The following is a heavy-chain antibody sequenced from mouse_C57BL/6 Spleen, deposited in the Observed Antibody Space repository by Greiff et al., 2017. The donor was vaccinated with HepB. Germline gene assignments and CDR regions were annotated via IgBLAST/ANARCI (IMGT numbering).Heavy chain of an antibody. CDR1: GYAFSSSW. CDR2: IYPGDGDT. J-gene: IGHJ2*01. V-gene: IGHV1-82*01. Sequence: VQLQESGPELVKPGASVKISCKASGYAFSSSWMNWVKQRPGKGLEWIGRIYPGDGDTNYNGKFKGKATLTADKSSSTAYLQLNSLTSEDSAVYFCARGSNSYYFDYWGQGTTLTVSS. D-gene: IGHD2-5*01. CDR3: ARGSNSYYFDY.